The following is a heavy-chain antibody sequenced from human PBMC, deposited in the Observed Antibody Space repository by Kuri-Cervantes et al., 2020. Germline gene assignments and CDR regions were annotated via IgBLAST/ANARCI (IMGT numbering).Heavy chain of an antibody. Sequence: SVKVSCKASGSTFSSYAISWVRQAPGQGLEWMGGIIPISGTPNYAQKFQDRVTITTDESTSTVYMEVSSLRSEDTAVYYCARGGHSSGWRYWYFDLWGRGTLVTVSS. V-gene: IGHV1-69*05. D-gene: IGHD6-19*01. CDR2: IIPISGTP. CDR1: GSTFSSYA. J-gene: IGHJ2*01. CDR3: ARGGHSSGWRYWYFDL.